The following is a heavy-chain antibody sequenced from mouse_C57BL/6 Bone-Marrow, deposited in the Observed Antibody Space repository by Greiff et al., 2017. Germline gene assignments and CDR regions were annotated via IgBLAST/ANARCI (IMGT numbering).Heavy chain of an antibody. CDR3: ARMRYFYAMDY. CDR2: IYPRSGNN. J-gene: IGHJ4*01. Sequence: QVQLQQSGAELARPGASVKLSCKASGYTFTSYGISWVKQRTGQGLEWIGEIYPRSGNNYYNEKFKGKATLTADKSSSTAYMELRSLTSEDSAVYFCARMRYFYAMDYWGQGTSVTVSS. CDR1: GYTFTSYG. V-gene: IGHV1-81*01.